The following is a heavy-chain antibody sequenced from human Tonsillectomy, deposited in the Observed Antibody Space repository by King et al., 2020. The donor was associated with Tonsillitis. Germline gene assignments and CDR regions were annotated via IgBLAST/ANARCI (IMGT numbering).Heavy chain of an antibody. CDR3: AKHGDWAFDY. Sequence: VQLVESGGGLVQPGGSLRLSCGASGFTFSNSWMGWVRQAPGKGLEWVANIKKDGTSKYYLDSVEGRFTISRDNAENSLYLQMNSLRDEATAVYYCAKHGDWAFDYWGQGTLVTVSS. D-gene: IGHD4-17*01. J-gene: IGHJ4*02. CDR1: GFTFSNSW. V-gene: IGHV3-7*01. CDR2: IKKDGTSK.